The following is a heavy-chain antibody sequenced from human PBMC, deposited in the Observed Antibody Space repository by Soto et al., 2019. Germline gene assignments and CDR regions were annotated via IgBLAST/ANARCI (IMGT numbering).Heavy chain of an antibody. D-gene: IGHD1-26*01. Sequence: GGSLSLSCAASGFTFSNYWMSWVRQAPGKGLEWVANIKQDGSEKYYVDSVKGRFTISRDNAKNSLYLQMNSLRAEDTAVYYCARSGSYSYFDYWGQGTLVTVSS. J-gene: IGHJ4*02. CDR2: IKQDGSEK. CDR3: ARSGSYSYFDY. V-gene: IGHV3-7*01. CDR1: GFTFSNYW.